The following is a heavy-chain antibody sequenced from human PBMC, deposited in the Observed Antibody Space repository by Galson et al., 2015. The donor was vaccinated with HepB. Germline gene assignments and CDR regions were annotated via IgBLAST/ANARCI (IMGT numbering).Heavy chain of an antibody. V-gene: IGHV1-3*01. CDR2: INAGNGNT. CDR3: ARGQARGHYYYGSGSSPPLYGMDV. J-gene: IGHJ6*02. D-gene: IGHD3-10*01. CDR1: GYTFTSYA. Sequence: SVKVSCKASGYTFTSYAMHWVRQAPGQRLEWMGWINAGNGNTKYSQKFQGRVTITRDTSASTAYMELSSLRSEDTAVYYCARGQARGHYYYGSGSSPPLYGMDVWGQGTTVTVSS.